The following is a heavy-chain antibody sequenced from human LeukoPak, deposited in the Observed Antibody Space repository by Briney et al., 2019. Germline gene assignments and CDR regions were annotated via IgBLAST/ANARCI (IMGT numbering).Heavy chain of an antibody. CDR2: ISSSSSYI. CDR1: GFTFSSYS. V-gene: IGHV3-21*01. CDR3: ACSPLYYGSGSY. D-gene: IGHD3-10*01. J-gene: IGHJ4*02. Sequence: PGGSLRLSCAASGFTFSSYSMNWVRQAPGKGLEWVSSISSSSSYIYYADSVKGRFTISRDNAKNSLYLQMNSLRAEDTAVYYCACSPLYYGSGSYWGQGTLVTVSS.